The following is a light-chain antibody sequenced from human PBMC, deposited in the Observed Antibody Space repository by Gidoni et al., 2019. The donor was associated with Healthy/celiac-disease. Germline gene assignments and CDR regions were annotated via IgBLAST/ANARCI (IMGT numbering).Light chain of an antibody. CDR3: QAWDSSTDVV. J-gene: IGLJ2*01. V-gene: IGLV3-1*01. Sequence: SYDLAQPPSVSVSPGQTASITCSGDKLGDKYACWYQQKPGQSPVLVIYQDSKRPSGIPERFSGSNSGNTATLTISGTQAMEEADYYCQAWDSSTDVVVGGGTKLTVL. CDR2: QDS. CDR1: KLGDKY.